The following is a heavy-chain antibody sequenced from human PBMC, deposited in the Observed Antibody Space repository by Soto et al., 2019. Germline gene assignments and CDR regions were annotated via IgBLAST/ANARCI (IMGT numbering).Heavy chain of an antibody. CDR2: IYYSGST. CDR1: GGSTSRGSDF. D-gene: IGHD4-17*01. Sequence: RCSGSGGSTSRGSDFVCCIRQPPGKGLEWIGYIYYSGSTYYNPSLKSRVTISVDTSKNQFSLKLSSVTAADTAVYYCARDRLRGYYYGMDVWGQGTTVT. CDR3: ARDRLRGYYYGMDV. J-gene: IGHJ6*02. V-gene: IGHV4-31*03.